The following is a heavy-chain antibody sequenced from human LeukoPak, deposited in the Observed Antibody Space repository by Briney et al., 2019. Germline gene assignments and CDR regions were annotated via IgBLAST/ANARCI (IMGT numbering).Heavy chain of an antibody. J-gene: IGHJ3*02. Sequence: SQTLSLTCTVSGGSISSGDYYWSWIRQPPGKGLEWIGRIYTSGSTNYNPSLKSRVTMSVDTSKNQFSLKLSSVTAADTAVYYCARDGDSSDLDAFDTWGQGTMVTVSS. D-gene: IGHD3-22*01. CDR3: ARDGDSSDLDAFDT. CDR2: IYTSGST. CDR1: GGSISSGDYY. V-gene: IGHV4-61*02.